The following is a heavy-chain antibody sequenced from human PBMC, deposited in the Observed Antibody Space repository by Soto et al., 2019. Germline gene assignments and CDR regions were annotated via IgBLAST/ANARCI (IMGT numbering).Heavy chain of an antibody. V-gene: IGHV3-23*01. CDR2: ISGNGGDYT. J-gene: IGHJ4*02. CDR1: GFTFSTYA. CDR3: VPLCRYCSTTTPS. D-gene: IGHD2-2*01. Sequence: EVQLLESGGGLVQPGGSLRLSCAASGFTFSTYAMSWVRQAPRKGLEWVSAISGNGGDYTYYADSVKGRFTISRDNSKNTLYLQMNSLRSVDTVVYYCVPLCRYCSTTTPSWGQGTLVTVSS.